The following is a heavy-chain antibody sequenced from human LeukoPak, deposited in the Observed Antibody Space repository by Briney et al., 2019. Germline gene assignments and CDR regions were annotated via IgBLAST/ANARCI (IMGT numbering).Heavy chain of an antibody. D-gene: IGHD2-8*01. Sequence: VASVKVSCKASGYTFTGYYMHWVRQAPGQGLEWMGRINPNSGGTNYAQKFQGRVTMTRDTSISTAYMELSRLRSDDTAVYYCAREVLMVCALQDSNWFDPWGQGTLVTVSS. CDR3: AREVLMVCALQDSNWFDP. CDR1: GYTFTGYY. J-gene: IGHJ5*02. V-gene: IGHV1-2*06. CDR2: INPNSGGT.